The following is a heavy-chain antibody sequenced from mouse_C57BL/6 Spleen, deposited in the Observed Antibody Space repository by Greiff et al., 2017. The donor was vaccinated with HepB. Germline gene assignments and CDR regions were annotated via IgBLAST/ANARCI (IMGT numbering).Heavy chain of an antibody. CDR3: AGYYYGSRVPYWYFDV. Sequence: VQLKESGPELVKPGASVKISCKASGYSFTGYYMNWVKQSPEKSLEWIGEINPSTGGTTYNQKFKAKATLTVDKSSSTAYMQLKSLTSEASAVYYCAGYYYGSRVPYWYFDVWGTGTTVTVSS. D-gene: IGHD1-1*01. CDR2: INPSTGGT. CDR1: GYSFTGYY. J-gene: IGHJ1*03. V-gene: IGHV1-42*01.